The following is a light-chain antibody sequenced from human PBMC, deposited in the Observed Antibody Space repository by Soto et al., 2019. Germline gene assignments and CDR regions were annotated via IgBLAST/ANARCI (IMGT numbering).Light chain of an antibody. CDR3: SSYTSSSTLYV. V-gene: IGLV2-14*01. J-gene: IGLJ1*01. Sequence: QSLLTQPASVPGSPGQSITISCTGTSSDVGGYNYVCWYKQHPGKAPQLMIYEVTNRPSGVSDRFSGSKYGNTASLTISGLQAEDEADYYCSSYTSSSTLYVFGTGTKVTVL. CDR2: EVT. CDR1: SSDVGGYNY.